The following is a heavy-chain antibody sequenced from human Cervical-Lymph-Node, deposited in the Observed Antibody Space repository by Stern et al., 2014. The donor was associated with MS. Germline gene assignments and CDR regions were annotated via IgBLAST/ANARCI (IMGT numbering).Heavy chain of an antibody. CDR3: ARTVSAWNGDLMCAAPSGYYYGMDV. CDR1: GGTFSRNA. CDR2: IIPVLLTP. D-gene: IGHD1-1*01. J-gene: IGHJ6*02. V-gene: IGHV1-69*06. Sequence: QVKLVHSGAEVQKPGSSVKVSCMASGGTFSRNAISWVRQAPGQGLDWVGGIIPVLLTPKYAQKFQGSVIISADRSTSTVYMELTSLRSEDTAVYYCARTVSAWNGDLMCAAPSGYYYGMDVWGQGTTVTVSS.